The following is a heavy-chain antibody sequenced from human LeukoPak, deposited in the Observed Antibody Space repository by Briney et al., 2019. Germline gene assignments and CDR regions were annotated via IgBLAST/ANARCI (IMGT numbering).Heavy chain of an antibody. V-gene: IGHV1-18*01. CDR3: ARASLEDAFDI. Sequence: ASVKVSCKASGGTFSSYAISWVRQAPGQGLEWMGWISAYNGNTNYAQKLQGRVTMTTDTSTSTAYMELRSLRSDDTAVYYCARASLEDAFDIWGQGTMVTVSS. CDR1: GGTFSSYA. D-gene: IGHD3-10*01. J-gene: IGHJ3*02. CDR2: ISAYNGNT.